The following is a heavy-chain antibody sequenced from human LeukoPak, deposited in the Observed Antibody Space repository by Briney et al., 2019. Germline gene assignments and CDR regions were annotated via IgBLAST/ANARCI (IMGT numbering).Heavy chain of an antibody. V-gene: IGHV3-53*01. Sequence: GGSLRLSCAASGFTVSSNYMNWVRQAPGKGLEWVSVIYGGGNIYYADSVKGRFTVSRDNSKNTLYLQMNSLRAEDTAVYYCARGAGYNYPYYFDYWGQGTLVTVSS. CDR2: IYGGGNI. CDR1: GFTVSSNY. J-gene: IGHJ4*02. CDR3: ARGAGYNYPYYFDY. D-gene: IGHD5-24*01.